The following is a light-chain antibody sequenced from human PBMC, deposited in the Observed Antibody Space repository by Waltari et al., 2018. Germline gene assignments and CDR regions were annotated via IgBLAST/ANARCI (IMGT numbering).Light chain of an antibody. CDR2: AAS. CDR3: QQYNNWPPMYT. CDR1: QSVSSN. Sequence: EIVMTQSPATLSVSPGERVTLSCRASQSVSSNLAWYQQKPGQAPRVLIYAASTRATGIPARFSGSGSGTEFTLTMSSLQSEDFAVYYCQQYNNWPPMYTFGQGTKLEIK. V-gene: IGKV3-15*01. J-gene: IGKJ2*01.